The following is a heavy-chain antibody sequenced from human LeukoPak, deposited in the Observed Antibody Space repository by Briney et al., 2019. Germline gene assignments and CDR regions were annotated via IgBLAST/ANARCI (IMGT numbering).Heavy chain of an antibody. CDR2: IYPGDSDA. J-gene: IGHJ5*02. V-gene: IGHV5-51*01. D-gene: IGHD2-2*01. CDR1: GYTFSNYW. CDR3: ARESETSRRFYAP. Sequence: GESLKISCTGSGYTFSNYWIGWVRQMPGKGLEGMGIIYPGDSDATYSPSFRGQVTFSVDESRTTVYLEWTSLKASDTAMYFCARESETSRRFYAPWGQGTLVTVSS.